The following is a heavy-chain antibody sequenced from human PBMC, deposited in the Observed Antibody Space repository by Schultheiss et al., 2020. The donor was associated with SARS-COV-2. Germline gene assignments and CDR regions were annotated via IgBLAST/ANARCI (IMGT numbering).Heavy chain of an antibody. J-gene: IGHJ6*02. CDR2: IYYSGST. V-gene: IGHV4-30-4*01. CDR1: GGSISSYY. Sequence: SETLSLTCTVSGGSISSYYWSWIRQPPGKGLEWIGYIYYSGSTYYNPSLKSRVTISVDTSKNQFSLKLSSVTAADTAVYYCARDHPLKGMDVWGQGTTVTVSS. CDR3: ARDHPLKGMDV.